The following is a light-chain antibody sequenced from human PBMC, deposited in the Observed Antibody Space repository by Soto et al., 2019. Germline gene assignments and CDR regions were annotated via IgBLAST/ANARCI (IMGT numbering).Light chain of an antibody. Sequence: EVVLTQSPATLSLSPGERATLSCRAIEGGNNYLAWYQQKPGQAPRLLIYDASNRATGIPSRFIGRGSGTAFSLTIRRLETADVAVYVCQQRSKWPPHTFGQGTKLQIK. V-gene: IGKV3-11*01. CDR1: EGGNNY. J-gene: IGKJ2*01. CDR2: DAS. CDR3: QQRSKWPPHT.